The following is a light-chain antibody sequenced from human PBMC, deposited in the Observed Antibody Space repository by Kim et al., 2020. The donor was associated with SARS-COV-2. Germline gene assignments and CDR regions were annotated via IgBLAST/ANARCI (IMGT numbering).Light chain of an antibody. Sequence: QSVTISCSGSMANIGNNLVYWYQHLPGAAPKLLVYRNHERPSGVPDRFSGSKSDTSASLAITGLRSADEADYYCASWDDGLNGPVFGGGTKVTVL. V-gene: IGLV1-47*01. CDR3: ASWDDGLNGPV. J-gene: IGLJ3*02. CDR1: MANIGNNL. CDR2: RNH.